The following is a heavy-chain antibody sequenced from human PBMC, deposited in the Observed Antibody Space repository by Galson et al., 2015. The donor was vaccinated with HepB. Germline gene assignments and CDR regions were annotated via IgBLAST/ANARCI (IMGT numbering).Heavy chain of an antibody. V-gene: IGHV3-49*03. Sequence: SLRLSCAASGFTFGDYGMSWFRQAPGKGLEWVGFIRIKAYGGTTEYAASVKGRFTISRDDSESIAYLQMNSLKTEDTAVYYCTRDGLIAARWNSYYYMGVWGKGTTVTVSS. J-gene: IGHJ6*03. CDR3: TRDGLIAARWNSYYYMGV. D-gene: IGHD6-6*01. CDR1: GFTFGDYG. CDR2: IRIKAYGGTT.